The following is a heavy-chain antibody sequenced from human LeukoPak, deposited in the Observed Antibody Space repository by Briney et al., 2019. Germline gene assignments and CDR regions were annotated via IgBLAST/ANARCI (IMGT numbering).Heavy chain of an antibody. J-gene: IGHJ3*02. CDR3: ARDVRIDAFDI. V-gene: IGHV4-61*02. CDR2: IYTSGST. CDR1: GGSISSGSYY. Sequence: PSQTLSLTCTVSGGSISSGSYYWSWIRQPAGKGLEWIGRIYTSGSTNCNPSLKSRVTISVDTSKNQFSLKLSSVTAADTAVYYCARDVRIDAFDIWGQGTMVTVSS. D-gene: IGHD2-15*01.